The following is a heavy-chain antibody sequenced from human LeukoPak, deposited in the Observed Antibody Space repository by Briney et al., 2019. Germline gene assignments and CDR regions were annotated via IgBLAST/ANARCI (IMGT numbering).Heavy chain of an antibody. V-gene: IGHV3-7*01. Sequence: GGSLRLSCAASGFTFSSYWMSWVRQAPGKGLEWVAYIKQDVTEKYYVDSVKGRFSISRDNAKNSLFLQMNSLRVEDTAVYYCVRGGRGERPNYWGQGTLVTVSS. J-gene: IGHJ4*02. CDR3: VRGGRGERPNY. CDR2: IKQDVTEK. CDR1: GFTFSSYW. D-gene: IGHD3-16*01.